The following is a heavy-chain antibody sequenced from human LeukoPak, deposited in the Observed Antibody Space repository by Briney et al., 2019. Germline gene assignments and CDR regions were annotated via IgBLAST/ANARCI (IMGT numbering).Heavy chain of an antibody. D-gene: IGHD5-24*01. J-gene: IGHJ4*02. CDR1: GYTFTSYY. V-gene: IGHV1-46*01. Sequence: ASVRVSCKASGYTFTSYYMHWVRQAPGQGLEWMGIINPSGGSTSYAQKFQGRVTMTRDTSTSTVYMELSSLRSEDTAVYYCARVQARRDGYNRYYFDYWGQGTLVTVSS. CDR3: ARVQARRDGYNRYYFDY. CDR2: INPSGGST.